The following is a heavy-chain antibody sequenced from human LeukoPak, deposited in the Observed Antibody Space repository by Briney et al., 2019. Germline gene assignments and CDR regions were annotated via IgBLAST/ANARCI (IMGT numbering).Heavy chain of an antibody. CDR3: ARAGWLRTKGYFDY. J-gene: IGHJ4*02. CDR1: CGSFRGFY. D-gene: IGHD5-12*01. CDR2: INHSGST. Sequence: PSGNPSPTRAVYCGSFRGFYWGWIRQPPRKGLGWIGEINHSGSTNYNPSLKSRVTISVDTSKNQFSLKLSSVTAADTAVYYCARAGWLRTKGYFDYWGQGTLVTVSS. V-gene: IGHV4-34*01.